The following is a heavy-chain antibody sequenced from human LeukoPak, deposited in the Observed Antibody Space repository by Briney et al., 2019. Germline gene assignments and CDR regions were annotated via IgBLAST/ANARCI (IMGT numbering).Heavy chain of an antibody. CDR1: GFTFSSYA. Sequence: PGGSLRLSCAASGFTFSSYAMHWVRQAPGKGLEWVAVISYDGSNKYYADSVKGRFTISRDNSKNTLYLQMNSLRAEDTAVYYCAKLFFTAPMDVWGKGTTVTIS. D-gene: IGHD2-21*02. J-gene: IGHJ6*03. CDR3: AKLFFTAPMDV. CDR2: ISYDGSNK. V-gene: IGHV3-30*04.